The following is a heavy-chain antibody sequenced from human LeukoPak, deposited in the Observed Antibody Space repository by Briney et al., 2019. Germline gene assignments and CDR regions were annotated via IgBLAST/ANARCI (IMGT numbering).Heavy chain of an antibody. CDR3: AREYYYNSSGYRALRY. CDR2: IKEDGSEK. Sequence: GGSLRLSCAASGFTFNTFWMTWVRQAPGKGLEWAANIKEDGSEKHYVDSLKGRFTISRDNAKNPLYLQMNGLRAEDTAVYYCAREYYYNSSGYRALRYWGQGTLVTVSS. V-gene: IGHV3-7*03. D-gene: IGHD3-22*01. CDR1: GFTFNTFW. J-gene: IGHJ4*02.